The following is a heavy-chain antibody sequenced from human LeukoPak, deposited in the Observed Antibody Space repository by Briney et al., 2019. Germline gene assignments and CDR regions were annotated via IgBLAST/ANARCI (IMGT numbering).Heavy chain of an antibody. CDR3: AKDPEALRWSFDY. Sequence: PGGSLRLSCAASGFTFSSDAMSWVRQAPGKGLEWVSAISGGGGSTYYAVPVKGRFTISRDNSKNTLFLQMNSLRAEDTAVYFCAKDPEALRWSFDYWGQGTLVTVSS. J-gene: IGHJ4*02. D-gene: IGHD2-21*01. V-gene: IGHV3-23*01. CDR1: GFTFSSDA. CDR2: ISGGGGST.